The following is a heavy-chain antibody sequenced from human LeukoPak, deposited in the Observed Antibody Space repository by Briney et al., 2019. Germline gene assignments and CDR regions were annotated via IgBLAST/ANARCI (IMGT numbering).Heavy chain of an antibody. V-gene: IGHV4-59*11. J-gene: IGHJ4*02. CDR2: IYDTGNT. D-gene: IGHD5-18*01. CDR1: SGSINNQY. CDR3: ARDQVGYGLDY. Sequence: SETLSLTCVVSSGSINNQYWTWIRQPPGKGLEWIGYIYDTGNTNYNPSLKSRVNISIDTSKNQLSLKLTSVTAADTAVYYCARDQVGYGLDYWGQGTLVTVSS.